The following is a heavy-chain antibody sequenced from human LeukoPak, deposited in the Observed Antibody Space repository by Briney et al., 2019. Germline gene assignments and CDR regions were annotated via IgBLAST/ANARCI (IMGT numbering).Heavy chain of an antibody. D-gene: IGHD3-10*01. CDR2: INPNSGGT. Sequence: ASVKVSCKASGYTFTGYYMHWVRQAPGQGLEWMGWINPNSGGTNYAQKFQGRVTMTRDTSISTAYMELSRLRSDDTAVYYCARVRSGTMVRGVIDYWGQGTLVTVSS. CDR3: ARVRSGTMVRGVIDY. CDR1: GYTFTGYY. V-gene: IGHV1-2*02. J-gene: IGHJ4*02.